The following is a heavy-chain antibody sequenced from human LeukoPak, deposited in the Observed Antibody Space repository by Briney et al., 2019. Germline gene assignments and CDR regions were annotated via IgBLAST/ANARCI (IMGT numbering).Heavy chain of an antibody. CDR3: ARGGRTRFSSRNFDY. D-gene: IGHD3-9*01. CDR2: INPSGGST. V-gene: IGHV1-46*01. CDR1: GYTFTSYY. J-gene: IGHJ4*02. Sequence: ASVKVSCKASGYTFTSYYMHWVRLAPGQGLEWMGIINPSGGSTSYAQKFQGRVTMTRDTSTSTVYMELSSLRSEDTAVYYCARGGRTRFSSRNFDYWGQGTLVTVSS.